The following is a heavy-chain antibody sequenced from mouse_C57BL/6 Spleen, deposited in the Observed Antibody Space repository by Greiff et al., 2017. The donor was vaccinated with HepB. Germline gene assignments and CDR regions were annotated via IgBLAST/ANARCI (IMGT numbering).Heavy chain of an antibody. V-gene: IGHV2-2*01. CDR3: ASYSHWYFDV. D-gene: IGHD1-1*01. Sequence: VQLQESGPGLVQPSQSLSITCTVSGFSLTSYGVHWVRQSPGKGLEWLGVIWSGGSTDYNAAFISRLSISKDNSKSQVFFKMNSLQADDTAIYYCASYSHWYFDVWGTGTTVTVSS. J-gene: IGHJ1*03. CDR2: IWSGGST. CDR1: GFSLTSYG.